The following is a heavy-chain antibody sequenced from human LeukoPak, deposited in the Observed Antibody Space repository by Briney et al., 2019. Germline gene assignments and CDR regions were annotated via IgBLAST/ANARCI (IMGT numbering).Heavy chain of an antibody. CDR1: GFTFSSYA. CDR3: AKDPETYYYDSSDDYYGMDV. D-gene: IGHD3-22*01. J-gene: IGHJ6*02. Sequence: GGSLRLSCAASGFTFSSYAMSWVRQAPGKGLEWVSAISGSGGSTYYADSVKGRSTISRDNSKNTLYLQMNSLRAEDTAVYYCAKDPETYYYDSSDDYYGMDVWGQGTTVTVSS. V-gene: IGHV3-23*01. CDR2: ISGSGGST.